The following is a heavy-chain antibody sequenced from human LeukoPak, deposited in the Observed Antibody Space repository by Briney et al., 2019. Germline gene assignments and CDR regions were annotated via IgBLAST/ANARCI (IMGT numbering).Heavy chain of an antibody. V-gene: IGHV4-59*08. CDR2: IYYSGST. Sequence: TSETLSLTWTVSGGSISSYYWSWIRQPPGKGLEWIGYIYYSGSTNYNPSLKSRVTISVDTSENQFSLKLSSVTAADTAVYYCAKYVSTGWFDPWGQGTLVTVSS. CDR1: GGSISSYY. D-gene: IGHD5/OR15-5a*01. CDR3: AKYVSTGWFDP. J-gene: IGHJ5*02.